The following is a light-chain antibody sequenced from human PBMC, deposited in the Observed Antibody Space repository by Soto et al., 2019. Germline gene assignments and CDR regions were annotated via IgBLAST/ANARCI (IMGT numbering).Light chain of an antibody. CDR1: QSISTF. V-gene: IGKV1-39*01. J-gene: IGKJ2*01. CDR2: TAS. CDR3: QQSNITPQT. Sequence: DIQMTQSPSTLSASVGDRVTISCRASQSISTFLNWYQQKPGKAPKLLIYTASTLQSGVPSRFSGSGSGTDFTLTITSLQHEDFATYYCQQSNITPQTFGQGTKVDIK.